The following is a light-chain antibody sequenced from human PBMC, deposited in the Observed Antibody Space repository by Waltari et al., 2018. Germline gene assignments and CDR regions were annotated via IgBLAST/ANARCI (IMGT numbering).Light chain of an antibody. CDR3: QQSYSTPFT. CDR1: HNVNRH. V-gene: IGKV3-11*01. J-gene: IGKJ3*01. Sequence: DIVLTQSPATLSLSPGEIATLSRRASHNVNRHLGWFQQKPGQAPRLLIYDASNRATGVPARFSGSGSGTDFTLTISSLQPEDFATYYCQQSYSTPFTFGPGTKVDIK. CDR2: DAS.